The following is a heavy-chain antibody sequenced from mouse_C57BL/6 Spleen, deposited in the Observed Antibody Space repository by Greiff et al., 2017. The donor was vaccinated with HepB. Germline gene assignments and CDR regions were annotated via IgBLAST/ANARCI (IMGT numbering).Heavy chain of an antibody. V-gene: IGHV5-4*01. Sequence: EVMLLESGGGLVKPGGSLKLSCAASGFTFSSYAMSWVRQTPEKRLEWVATISDGGSYTYYPDNVKGRFTISRDNAKNNLYLQMSHLKSEDTAMYYCARDRRDGYYGSSHVDYWGQGTTLTVAS. CDR2: ISDGGSYT. D-gene: IGHD1-1*01. CDR3: ARDRRDGYYGSSHVDY. J-gene: IGHJ2*01. CDR1: GFTFSSYA.